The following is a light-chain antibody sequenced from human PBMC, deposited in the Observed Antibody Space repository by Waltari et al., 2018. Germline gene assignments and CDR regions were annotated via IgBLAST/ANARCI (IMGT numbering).Light chain of an antibody. J-gene: IGKJ2*01. Sequence: ETLMTQSPATLSVSPGARATISCRASQSIGRNLAWYQQKPGQAPKLLIYGASTRAAGVPIRFSGSGSGTEFTLTINSLQSEDFAVYYCQQFNDWPPYTFGQGTKLELK. V-gene: IGKV3-15*01. CDR3: QQFNDWPPYT. CDR2: GAS. CDR1: QSIGRN.